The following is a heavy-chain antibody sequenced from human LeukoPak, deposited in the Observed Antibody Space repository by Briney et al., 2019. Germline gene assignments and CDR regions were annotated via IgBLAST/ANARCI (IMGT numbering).Heavy chain of an antibody. V-gene: IGHV3-33*06. Sequence: GRSLRLSCAASGFTFSTYAMHWVRQAPGKGLEWVAVIWYDGSNTDYVDSVKGRFTISRDNSKNTLYLQMNSLRADDTAVYYCAKDRGVYAIFRGFDSWGQGTLVTVSS. D-gene: IGHD2-8*01. CDR1: GFTFSTYA. J-gene: IGHJ5*01. CDR3: AKDRGVYAIFRGFDS. CDR2: IWYDGSNT.